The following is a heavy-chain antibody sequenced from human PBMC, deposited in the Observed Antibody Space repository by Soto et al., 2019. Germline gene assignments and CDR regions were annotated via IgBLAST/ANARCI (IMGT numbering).Heavy chain of an antibody. V-gene: IGHV3-30*18. CDR3: AKDGASYYYYGMDV. J-gene: IGHJ6*02. D-gene: IGHD3-10*01. CDR1: GFTFSSYG. Sequence: PGGSLRLSCAASGFTFSSYGMHWVRQAPGKGLEWVAVISYDGSNKYYADSVKGRFTISRGNSKNTLYLQMNSLRAEDTAVYYCAKDGASYYYYGMDVWGQGTTVTVSS. CDR2: ISYDGSNK.